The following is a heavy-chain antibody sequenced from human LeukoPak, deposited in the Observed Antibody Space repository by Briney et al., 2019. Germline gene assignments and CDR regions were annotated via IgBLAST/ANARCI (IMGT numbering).Heavy chain of an antibody. CDR2: ISYDGSNK. CDR1: GFTFSSYA. J-gene: IGHJ4*02. CDR3: AKDGHGVSRDYFDY. D-gene: IGHD3-3*02. Sequence: GGSLRLSCAASGFTFSSYAMHWVRQAPGKGLEWVAVISYDGSNKYYADSVKGRFTISRDNSKNTLYLQMNSLRAEDTAVYYCAKDGHGVSRDYFDYWGQGTLVTVSS. V-gene: IGHV3-30-3*01.